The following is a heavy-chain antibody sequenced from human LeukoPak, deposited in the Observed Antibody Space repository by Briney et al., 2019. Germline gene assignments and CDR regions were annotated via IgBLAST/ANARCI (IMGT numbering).Heavy chain of an antibody. D-gene: IGHD3-22*01. CDR1: GGSISCGSYY. CDR3: ARVTTGGYYNY. CDR2: IYTSGST. J-gene: IGHJ4*02. V-gene: IGHV4-61*02. Sequence: SETLSLTCSVSGGSISCGSYYWSWNRQPAGKGLEWIGRIYTSGSTNYNPSLKSRVTISLDTSENHFSLKLSSVTAADTAVYYCARVTTGGYYNYWGQATLVTVSS.